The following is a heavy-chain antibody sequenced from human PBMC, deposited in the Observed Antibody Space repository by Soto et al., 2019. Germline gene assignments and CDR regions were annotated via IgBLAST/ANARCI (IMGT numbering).Heavy chain of an antibody. Sequence: QVQLAESGGGAVQPGRSLRLSCAASGFTFSNYAMVWVRQAPGEGLQWVAVISNDGNNIRHAESVQGRFTISRNNSKNTRYLEMNGLRTEDTAVYYCSRVPDYGGFNWYFDLWGRGTLVTVSS. CDR2: ISNDGNNI. V-gene: IGHV3-30-3*01. CDR3: SRVPDYGGFNWYFDL. J-gene: IGHJ2*01. CDR1: GFTFSNYA. D-gene: IGHD4-17*01.